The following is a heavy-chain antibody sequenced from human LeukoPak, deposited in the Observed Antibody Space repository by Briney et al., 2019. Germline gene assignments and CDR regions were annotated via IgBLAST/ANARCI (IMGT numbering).Heavy chain of an antibody. D-gene: IGHD7-27*01. V-gene: IGHV4-59*01. CDR3: ASGARANWDDAFDI. CDR2: IYYSGST. CDR1: GGSISSYY. Sequence: PSETLSLTCTVSGGSISSYYWSWIRQPPGKGLEWIGYIYYSGSTNYNPSLKSRVTISVDTSKNQFSLKLSSVTAADPAVYYCASGARANWDDAFDIWGQGTMVTVSS. J-gene: IGHJ3*02.